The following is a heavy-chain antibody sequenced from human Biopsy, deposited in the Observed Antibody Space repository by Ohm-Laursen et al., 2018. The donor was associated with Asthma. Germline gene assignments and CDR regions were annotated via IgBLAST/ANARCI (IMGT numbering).Heavy chain of an antibody. CDR3: AKRRGYSGHDNDY. Sequence: SLRLSCSASGFAFDSYAMYWVRQSPGKGPEWVALISHDGRESGYVDSVRGRFTISRDNVRNRLHLQMSSLRTEDTAVYYCAKRRGYSGHDNDYWGQGTLVIVSS. J-gene: IGHJ4*02. CDR1: GFAFDSYA. CDR2: ISHDGRES. V-gene: IGHV3-30*18. D-gene: IGHD5-12*01.